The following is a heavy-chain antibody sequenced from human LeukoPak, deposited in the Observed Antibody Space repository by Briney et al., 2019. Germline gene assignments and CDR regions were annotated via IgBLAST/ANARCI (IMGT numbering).Heavy chain of an antibody. CDR1: GFTFSNAW. V-gene: IGHV3-15*01. Sequence: GGSLRLSCAASGFTFSNAWMSWVRQAPGKGPEWVGRIKKLTDGGTTDYAAPVKGRFTISRDDSKNTLFLQMNSLKTEDTAVYYCTTHLPYNYWGQGTLVTVSS. J-gene: IGHJ4*02. D-gene: IGHD1-14*01. CDR2: IKKLTDGGTT. CDR3: TTHLPYNY.